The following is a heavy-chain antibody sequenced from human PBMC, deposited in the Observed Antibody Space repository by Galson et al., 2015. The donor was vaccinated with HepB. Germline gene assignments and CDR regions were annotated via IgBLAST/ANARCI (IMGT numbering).Heavy chain of an antibody. CDR1: GFTFSSYA. D-gene: IGHD3-9*01. Sequence: SLRLSCAASGFTFSSYAMHWVRQAPGKGLEWVAVISYDGSNKYYADSVKGRFTISKDNSKNTLYLQMNSLRAEDTAVYYCARDQESSYILTGYHGYWGQGTLVTVSS. V-gene: IGHV3-30*04. CDR2: ISYDGSNK. CDR3: ARDQESSYILTGYHGY. J-gene: IGHJ4*02.